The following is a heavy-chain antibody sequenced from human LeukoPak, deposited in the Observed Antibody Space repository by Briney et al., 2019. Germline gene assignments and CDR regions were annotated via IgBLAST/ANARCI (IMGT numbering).Heavy chain of an antibody. Sequence: GGSLRLSCLASGFTFSSYSMSWVRQAPGKGLEWVSAISPDDSTAYYADSVKGRFTVSRDNSRNTLYLLLNSLRAEDTAVYYCARGSPTYYYDSTGYAYWGQGTLITVSS. CDR3: ARGSPTYYYDSTGYAY. CDR1: GFTFSSYS. J-gene: IGHJ4*02. V-gene: IGHV3-23*01. CDR2: ISPDDSTA. D-gene: IGHD3-22*01.